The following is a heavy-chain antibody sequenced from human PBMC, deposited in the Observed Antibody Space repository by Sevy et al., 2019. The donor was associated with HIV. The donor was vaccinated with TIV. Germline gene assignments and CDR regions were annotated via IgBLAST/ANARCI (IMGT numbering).Heavy chain of an antibody. V-gene: IGHV3-30*18. J-gene: IGHJ4*02. CDR1: GFTFSDFG. Sequence: GGSLRLSCAASGFTFSDFGMHWVRQAPGKGLEWVAVISFHETIKFYAQSVKGRFTISRDNSKNTLYLEMNSLRAGDTALYYCAKDREVVGDKIDFWGQGTLVTVSS. CDR2: ISFHETIK. CDR3: AKDREVVGDKIDF. D-gene: IGHD1-26*01.